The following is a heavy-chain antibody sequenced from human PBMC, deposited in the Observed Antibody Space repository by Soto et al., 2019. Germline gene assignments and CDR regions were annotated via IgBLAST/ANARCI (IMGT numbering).Heavy chain of an antibody. CDR2: IYYSGST. CDR1: GGSISSGNYY. CDR3: ATRGGYYGSGRQNWFDP. V-gene: IGHV4-30-4*01. Sequence: QVQLQESGPGLVKPSQTLSLTCTVSGGSISSGNYYWSWIRQPPGKGLEWIGYIYYSGSTYYNPSLTRRGNISVDTSKNQFSLKLSSVTATDTAVYYCATRGGYYGSGRQNWFDPWGQGTLVTVSS. J-gene: IGHJ5*02. D-gene: IGHD3-10*01.